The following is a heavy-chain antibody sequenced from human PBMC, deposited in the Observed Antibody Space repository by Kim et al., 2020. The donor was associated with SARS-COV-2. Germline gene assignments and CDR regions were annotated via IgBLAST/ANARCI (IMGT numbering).Heavy chain of an antibody. CDR2: INPNSDGT. CDR1: GYTFTDYY. J-gene: IGHJ1*01. Sequence: ASVKVSCKASGYTFTDYYIHWVRQAPGQGLEWMGWINPNSDGTIYAQKFQDRVTMTRDTSIRTAYMELSRLRSDDTAVYYCTRGTDGYFQHWGQGTLVTVSS. V-gene: IGHV1-2*02. CDR3: TRGTDGYFQH.